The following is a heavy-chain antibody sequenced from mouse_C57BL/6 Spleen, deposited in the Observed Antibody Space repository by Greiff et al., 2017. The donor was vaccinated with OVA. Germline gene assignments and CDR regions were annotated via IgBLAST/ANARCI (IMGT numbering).Heavy chain of an antibody. D-gene: IGHD2-2*01. Sequence: EVQLQQSGPGLVKPSQSLSLTCSVTGYSITSGYYWNWIRQFPGNKLEWMGYISYDGSNNYNPSLKNRISITRDTSKNQFFLKLNSVTTEDTATYYCAREDYYGYDRVYYYAMDYWGQGTSVTVSS. CDR2: ISYDGSN. CDR3: AREDYYGYDRVYYYAMDY. CDR1: GYSITSGYY. V-gene: IGHV3-6*01. J-gene: IGHJ4*01.